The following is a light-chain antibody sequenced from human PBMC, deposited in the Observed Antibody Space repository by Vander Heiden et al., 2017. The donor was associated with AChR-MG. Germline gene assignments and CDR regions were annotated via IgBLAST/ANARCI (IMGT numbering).Light chain of an antibody. CDR3: LSYTTSSALL. CDR1: GSDIGGYNY. Sequence: QSALTQPASVSGSPGQSITISCTGRGSDIGGYNYVSWYQLHPGGAPKLMIYDVNKRPSGISYRFSGSKSDNTASLTISGLQVEDGAVYYCLSYTTSSALLFGGGTKLTVL. J-gene: IGLJ3*02. V-gene: IGLV2-14*03. CDR2: DVN.